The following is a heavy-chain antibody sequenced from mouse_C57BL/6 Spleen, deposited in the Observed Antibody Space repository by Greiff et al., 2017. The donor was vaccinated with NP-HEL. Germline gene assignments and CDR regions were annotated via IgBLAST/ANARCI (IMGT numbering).Heavy chain of an antibody. CDR1: GFTFSNYW. V-gene: IGHV6-3*01. D-gene: IGHD2-3*01. Sequence: EVQGVESGGGLVQPGGSMKLSCVASGFTFSNYWMNWVRQSPEKGLEWVAQIRLKSDNYATHYAESVKGRFTISRDDSKSSVYLQMNNLRAEDTGIYYCTRDDYGYFDVWGTGTTVTVSS. CDR3: TRDDYGYFDV. CDR2: IRLKSDNYAT. J-gene: IGHJ1*03.